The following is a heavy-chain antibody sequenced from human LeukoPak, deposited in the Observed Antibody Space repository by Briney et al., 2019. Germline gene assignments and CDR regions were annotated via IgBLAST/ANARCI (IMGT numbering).Heavy chain of an antibody. CDR2: ISYDGSNK. J-gene: IGHJ4*02. CDR1: GFSFSDYG. V-gene: IGHV3-30*03. D-gene: IGHD5-12*01. Sequence: GGSLRLSCAASGFSFSDYGMHWVRQAPGKGLEWVAVISYDGSNKYYPDSVKGRFTISRDNSKNTLYLQMNSLRAEDTAVYYCARGPSGYHNTGGQGTLVTVSS. CDR3: ARGPSGYHNT.